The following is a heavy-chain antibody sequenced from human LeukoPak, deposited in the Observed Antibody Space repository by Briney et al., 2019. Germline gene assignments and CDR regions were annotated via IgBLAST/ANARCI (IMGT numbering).Heavy chain of an antibody. D-gene: IGHD3-10*01. CDR2: FDPEDGET. V-gene: IGHV1-24*01. CDR1: GYTLTELS. CDR3: ATGSRSVLPWFGEFDY. J-gene: IGHJ4*02. Sequence: ASVKVSCKVSGYTLTELSMHWVRQAPGKGLEWMGGFDPEDGETIYAQKFQGRVTMTEDTSTDTAYMELSSLRSEDTAVYYCATGSRSVLPWFGEFDYWAREPWSPSPQ.